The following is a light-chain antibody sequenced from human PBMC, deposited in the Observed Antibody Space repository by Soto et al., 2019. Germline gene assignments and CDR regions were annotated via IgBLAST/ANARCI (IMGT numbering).Light chain of an antibody. V-gene: IGKV3-15*01. Sequence: IGLTQSPDTLSVSPGEGATLSCRASQSVGSNLAWFRHKPGQAPRLLIYGISVRATGVPARFSGSGSGTEFILTISSLQSEDFATYYCQQYNQWPITFGQGTRLEIK. CDR3: QQYNQWPIT. CDR2: GIS. CDR1: QSVGSN. J-gene: IGKJ5*01.